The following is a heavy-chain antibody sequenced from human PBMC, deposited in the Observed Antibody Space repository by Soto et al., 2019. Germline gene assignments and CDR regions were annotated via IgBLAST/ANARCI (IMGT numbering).Heavy chain of an antibody. Sequence: VASVKVSCKASGYTFASYAIHWVRQAPGQRLEWMGWINAGNGNTKYSQKFQGRVTITRDTSASTAYMELSSLRSEDTAVYYCARVGSTVNYYYYYYMDVWGKGTTVTVS. D-gene: IGHD4-17*01. CDR3: ARVGSTVNYYYYYYMDV. CDR1: GYTFASYA. J-gene: IGHJ6*03. V-gene: IGHV1-3*01. CDR2: INAGNGNT.